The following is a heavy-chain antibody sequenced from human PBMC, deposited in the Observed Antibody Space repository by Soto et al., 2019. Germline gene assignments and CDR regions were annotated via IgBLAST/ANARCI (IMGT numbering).Heavy chain of an antibody. CDR1: GYTFSNYA. V-gene: IGHV1-3*01. J-gene: IGHJ4*02. CDR2: INAGNGNT. D-gene: IGHD5-12*01. Sequence: QVQLVQSGAEVKKPGASVMVSCKASGYTFSNYAMQWVRQALGQRPEWMGWINAGNGNTKYSQKFQGRFTITRDTPANTASMDLRSLASEDTAVYSCAGGIWVATTASYYFAYWGQGTQVTVSS. CDR3: AGGIWVATTASYYFAY.